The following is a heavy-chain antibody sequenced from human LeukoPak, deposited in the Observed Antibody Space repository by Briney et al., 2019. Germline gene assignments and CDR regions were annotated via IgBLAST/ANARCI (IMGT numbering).Heavy chain of an antibody. Sequence: GGSLRLSCAASGFTFSSYDMHWVRQATGKGLEWVSAIGTAGDTYYPGSVKGRFTISRENAKNSLYLQMNSLRAEDTAVYYCARELNFDWLFQFDPWGQGTLVTVSS. J-gene: IGHJ5*02. CDR2: IGTAGDT. V-gene: IGHV3-13*01. CDR3: ARELNFDWLFQFDP. CDR1: GFTFSSYD. D-gene: IGHD3-9*01.